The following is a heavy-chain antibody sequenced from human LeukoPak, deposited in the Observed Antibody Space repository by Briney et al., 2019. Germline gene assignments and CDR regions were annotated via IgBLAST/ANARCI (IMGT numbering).Heavy chain of an antibody. D-gene: IGHD1-26*01. CDR2: IYYSGST. J-gene: IGHJ5*02. CDR1: GGSISSYY. Sequence: PSETLSLTCTVSGGSISSYYWSWIRQPPGKGLEWIGYIYYSGSTYYNPSLKSRVTISVDTSKNQFSLKLSSVTAADTAVYYCARGGAGLNWFDPWGQGALVTVSS. V-gene: IGHV4-59*08. CDR3: ARGGAGLNWFDP.